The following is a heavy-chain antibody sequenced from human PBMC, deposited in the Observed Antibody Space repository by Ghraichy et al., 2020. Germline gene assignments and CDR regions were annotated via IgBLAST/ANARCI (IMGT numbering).Heavy chain of an antibody. J-gene: IGHJ2*01. CDR1: GGSISSGGYS. V-gene: IGHV4-30-2*01. Sequence: SETLSLTCAVSGGSISSGGYSWSWIRQPPGKGLEWIGYIYHSGSTYYNPSLKSRVTISVDRSKNQFSLKLSSVTAADTAVYYCARLDPAPHLEGQGYFDLWGRGTLVTVSS. D-gene: IGHD1-1*01. CDR2: IYHSGST. CDR3: ARLDPAPHLEGQGYFDL.